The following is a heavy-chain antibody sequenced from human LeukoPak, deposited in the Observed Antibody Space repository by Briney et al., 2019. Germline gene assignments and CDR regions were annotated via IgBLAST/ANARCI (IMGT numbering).Heavy chain of an antibody. V-gene: IGHV3-30*18. CDR1: GFTFSSYG. J-gene: IGHJ6*02. D-gene: IGHD2-2*01. CDR3: AKDQDIVVVPAAKGYYYYGMDV. Sequence: GGSLRLSCAASGFTFSSYGMHWVRQAPGKGLEWVAVISYDGGNKYYADSVKGRFTISRDNSKNTLYLQMNGLRAEDTAVYYCAKDQDIVVVPAAKGYYYYGMDVWGQGTTVTVSS. CDR2: ISYDGGNK.